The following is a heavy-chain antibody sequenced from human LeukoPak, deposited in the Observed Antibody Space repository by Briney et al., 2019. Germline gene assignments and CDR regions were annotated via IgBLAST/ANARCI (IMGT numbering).Heavy chain of an antibody. D-gene: IGHD2-15*01. J-gene: IGHJ3*02. CDR1: GGSISSGSYH. CDR2: IYTSGST. V-gene: IGHV4-61*09. CDR3: ARVPGGWDGFDI. Sequence: SETLSLTCSVSGGSISSGSYHWSWIRQPAGKGLEWIGHIYTSGSTTYNPSHKSRVTISVDTAKNQFSLKLTSVTAADTAVYYCARVPGGWDGFDIWGQGTMVTVSS.